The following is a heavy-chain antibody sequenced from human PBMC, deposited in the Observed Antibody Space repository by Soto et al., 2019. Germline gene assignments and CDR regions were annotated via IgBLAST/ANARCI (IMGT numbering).Heavy chain of an antibody. CDR3: AKEKTVTDSGYDAFDV. D-gene: IGHD5-12*01. Sequence: GSLRLSCAASGFALSTYEMDWVRQAPGKGPEWIAYMSSSGYTIYYADSVKGRFTISRDTARNSLYLEMNSLRAEDAGIYYCAKEKTVTDSGYDAFDVWGRGTMVTVSS. CDR2: MSSSGYTI. CDR1: GFALSTYE. J-gene: IGHJ3*01. V-gene: IGHV3-48*03.